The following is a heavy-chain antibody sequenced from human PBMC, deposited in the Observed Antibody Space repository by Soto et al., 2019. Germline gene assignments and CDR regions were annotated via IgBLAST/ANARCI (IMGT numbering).Heavy chain of an antibody. V-gene: IGHV4-31*03. CDR1: GGSISSGGYY. Sequence: PSETLSLTCTVSGGSISSGGYYWSWIRQHPGKGLEWIGYIYYSGSTYYNPSLKSRVTISVDKSKNQFSLKLSSVTAADTAVYYCARAGLINYYYYGMDVWGQGTTVTVSS. CDR3: ARAGLINYYYYGMDV. J-gene: IGHJ6*02. D-gene: IGHD3-10*01. CDR2: IYYSGST.